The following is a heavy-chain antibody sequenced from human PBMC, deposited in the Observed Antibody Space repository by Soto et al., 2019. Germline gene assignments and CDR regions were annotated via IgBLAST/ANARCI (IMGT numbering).Heavy chain of an antibody. D-gene: IGHD2-2*01. CDR1: GFTFSSYW. CDR3: ARDQIVVVPAAKLSGSYYYYYMDV. J-gene: IGHJ6*03. V-gene: IGHV3-74*01. Sequence: EVQLVESGGGLVQPGGSLRLSCAASGFTFSSYWMHWVRQAPGKGLVWVSRINSDGSSTSYADSVKGRFTISRDNAKNTLYLQMNSLRAEDTAVYYCARDQIVVVPAAKLSGSYYYYYMDVWGKGTTVTVSS. CDR2: INSDGSST.